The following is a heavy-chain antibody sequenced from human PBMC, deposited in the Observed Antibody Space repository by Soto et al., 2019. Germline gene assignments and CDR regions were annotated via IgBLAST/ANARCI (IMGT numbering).Heavy chain of an antibody. D-gene: IGHD5-12*01. Sequence: SETLSLTCTVSGGSISSSSYFCGWILHPPGKGLEWIGNIHYRGSTYYNASLKSRVTIYVDTSKNHFSMKLSSVTAADSAVYSCARGLGYYFDSWGQGMLVT. CDR1: GGSISSSSYF. V-gene: IGHV4-39*01. CDR2: IHYRGST. CDR3: ARGLGYYFDS. J-gene: IGHJ4*02.